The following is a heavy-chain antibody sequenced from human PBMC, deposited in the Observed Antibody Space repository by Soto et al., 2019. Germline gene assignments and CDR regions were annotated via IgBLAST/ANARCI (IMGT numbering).Heavy chain of an antibody. CDR3: VITIFGVVYYFDY. V-gene: IGHV4-39*01. Sequence: QLQLQESGPGLVKPSETLSLTCTVSSGSISSSSYYWGWIRQPPGKGLEWLGSIYYSGSTYYNPSRQSQVTIYVDTSKIQFSRMLSSVTAAGTAVYYCVITIFGVVYYFDYWGQGTLVTVSS. CDR1: SGSISSSSYY. D-gene: IGHD3-3*01. J-gene: IGHJ4*02. CDR2: IYYSGST.